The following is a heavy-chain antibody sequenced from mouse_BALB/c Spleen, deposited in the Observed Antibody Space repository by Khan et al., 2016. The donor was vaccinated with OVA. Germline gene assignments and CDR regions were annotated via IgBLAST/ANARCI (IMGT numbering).Heavy chain of an antibody. D-gene: IGHD2-1*01. CDR2: IYPGNVNT. Sequence: QVQLQQSGPELVKPGASVRISCKASGYTFTSYYIHWVKQRPGQGLEWIGWIYPGNVNTDYNEKFKGKATLTADKSSSTAYMQLSSLTSEESAVYVCARWGGNYPSYAMDYWGQGTSVTVSS. J-gene: IGHJ4*01. CDR3: ARWGGNYPSYAMDY. V-gene: IGHV1S56*01. CDR1: GYTFTSYY.